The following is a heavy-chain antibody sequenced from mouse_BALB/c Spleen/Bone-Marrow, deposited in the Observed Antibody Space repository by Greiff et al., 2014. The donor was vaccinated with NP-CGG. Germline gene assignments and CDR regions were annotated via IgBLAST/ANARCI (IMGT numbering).Heavy chain of an antibody. J-gene: IGHJ4*01. D-gene: IGHD2-14*01. CDR2: ISLYSGNT. CDR1: GYTFTDYG. V-gene: IGHV1-67*01. CDR3: ARGDYRYDETMDY. Sequence: VQLQQSGPELVRPGVSVKISCKGSGYTFTDYGMHWVKQSHAKSLEWIGLISLYSGNTNYNQKFKDKATMTVDKSSSTAYMELARLTSEVSAIYYCARGDYRYDETMDYWGQGTSATVSS.